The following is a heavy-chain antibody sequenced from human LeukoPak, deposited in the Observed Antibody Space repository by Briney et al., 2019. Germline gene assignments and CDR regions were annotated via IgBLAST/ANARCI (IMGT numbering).Heavy chain of an antibody. J-gene: IGHJ4*02. CDR2: ISGSGAST. D-gene: IGHD3-10*01. CDR1: GFTFSSYA. CDR3: AKSAYYYGSGSYFPIDC. V-gene: IGHV3-23*01. Sequence: GGSLRLSCAASGFTFSSYAMSWVRQAPGKGLEWVSAISGSGASTYFADSVKGRFTISRDNSKNTLYLQMNSLRAEDTAVYYCAKSAYYYGSGSYFPIDCWGQGTLVTVSS.